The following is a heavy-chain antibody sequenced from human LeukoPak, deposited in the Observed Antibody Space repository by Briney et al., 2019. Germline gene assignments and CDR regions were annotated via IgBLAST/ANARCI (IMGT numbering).Heavy chain of an antibody. D-gene: IGHD6-13*01. CDR1: GGSISSGGYS. Sequence: TSETLSLTCAVSGGSISSGGYSWSWVRQPPGKGLEWIGYIYHSGLTYYNPSLKSRVTISVDRSKNQFSLILSSVTAADTAVYYCARGTTAAGIPYYYMDVWGKGTTVTVSS. J-gene: IGHJ6*03. CDR3: ARGTTAAGIPYYYMDV. CDR2: IYHSGLT. V-gene: IGHV4-30-2*01.